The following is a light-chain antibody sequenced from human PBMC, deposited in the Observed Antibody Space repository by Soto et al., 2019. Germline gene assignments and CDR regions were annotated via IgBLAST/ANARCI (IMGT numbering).Light chain of an antibody. CDR3: CSYAGSSTSLYV. Sequence: QSVLTQPASVSGSPGQSITISCTGTSSDVGSNNLVSWYQQHPGKAPKLMIYEISKRPSGVSNRFSGSKSGNTASLTISGLQAEDEADYYCCSYAGSSTSLYVFGTGTKVTVL. CDR1: SSDVGSNNL. V-gene: IGLV2-23*02. CDR2: EIS. J-gene: IGLJ1*01.